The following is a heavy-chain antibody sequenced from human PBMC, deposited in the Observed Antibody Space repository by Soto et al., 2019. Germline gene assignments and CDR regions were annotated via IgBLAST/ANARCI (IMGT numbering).Heavy chain of an antibody. Sequence: QVQLVESGGGVVQPGRSLRLSCAASGFTFSSYGMHWVRQAPGKGLECVSVIWYEGSNKYYAGSVKGRFTISRDNSKNTLYLQMDSLRAEAMAVYYCAIDLGRWLHEYYYYYGMEVWGQGTTVTVSS. CDR1: GFTFSSYG. CDR2: IWYEGSNK. D-gene: IGHD5-12*01. J-gene: IGHJ6*02. V-gene: IGHV3-33*01. CDR3: AIDLGRWLHEYYYYYGMEV.